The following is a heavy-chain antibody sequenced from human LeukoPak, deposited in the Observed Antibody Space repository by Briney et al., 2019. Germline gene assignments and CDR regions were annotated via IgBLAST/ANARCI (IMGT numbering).Heavy chain of an antibody. V-gene: IGHV4-59*08. J-gene: IGHJ4*02. CDR1: AGSLSNYY. CDR2: ISYSGST. Sequence: SETLSLTCTVSAGSLSNYYWSWIRQPPGKGLEWNGYISYSGSTNYNPSLTSRVTISVDTSKNQFSLKLSFVTAADTAVYYCARLGLAAGNSFDYWGQGTLVTVSS. D-gene: IGHD6-13*01. CDR3: ARLGLAAGNSFDY.